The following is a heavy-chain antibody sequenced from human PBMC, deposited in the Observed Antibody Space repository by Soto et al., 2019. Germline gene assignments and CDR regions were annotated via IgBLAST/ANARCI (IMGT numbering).Heavy chain of an antibody. CDR3: AKVRVKDYYYYAMDV. V-gene: IGHV3-30*18. D-gene: IGHD4-4*01. CDR1: GFTFSSYG. Sequence: GGSLRLSCAASGFTFSSYGMHWVRQAPGKGLEWVAVISSDGTSRFYADSVKGRFTISRDNSKNTLYLQMNSLRAEDTAMYYCAKVRVKDYYYYAMDVWGQGTTVTVSS. CDR2: ISSDGTSR. J-gene: IGHJ6*02.